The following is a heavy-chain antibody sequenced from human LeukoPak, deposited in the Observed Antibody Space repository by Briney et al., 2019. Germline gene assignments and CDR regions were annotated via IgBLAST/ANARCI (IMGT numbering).Heavy chain of an antibody. CDR2: IYSGGST. CDR1: GFTFSAYW. V-gene: IGHV3-66*01. Sequence: GGSLRLSCAASGFTFSAYWMHWVRQAPGKGLEWVSVIYSGGSTYYADSVKGRFTISRDTSKNTLYLQMNSLRAEDTAVYYCARDGPRAGRGVIFDDWGQGTLVTVSS. CDR3: ARDGPRAGRGVIFDD. D-gene: IGHD3-10*01. J-gene: IGHJ4*02.